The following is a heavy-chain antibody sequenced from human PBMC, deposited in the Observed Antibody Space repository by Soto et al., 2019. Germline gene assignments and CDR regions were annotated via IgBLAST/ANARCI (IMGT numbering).Heavy chain of an antibody. V-gene: IGHV3-48*02. D-gene: IGHD3-22*01. J-gene: IGHJ4*02. CDR1: GFTFSSYS. Sequence: GGSLRLSCAASGFTFSSYSMNWVRQAPGKGLEWVSYISSSSSTIYYADSVEGRFTISRDNAKNSLYLQMNSLRDEGTAVYYCARELPITMIVVVRGSFDYWGQGTLVTVSS. CDR3: ARELPITMIVVVRGSFDY. CDR2: ISSSSSTI.